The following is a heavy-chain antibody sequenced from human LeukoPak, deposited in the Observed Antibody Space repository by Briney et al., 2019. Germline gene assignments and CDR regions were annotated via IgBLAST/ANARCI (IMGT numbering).Heavy chain of an antibody. CDR1: GGGSINGHY. V-gene: IGHV4-59*11. J-gene: IGHJ3*02. CDR2: VSYAGRT. Sequence: TASETLSLTCTVSGGGSINGHYWSWIRQPPGKGLEWIGFVSYAGRTKYNPSLQSRVTISVATSENNFSLKLTSVTTADTAIYYCARLLDNDSSGGPDTFDMWGQGTVVIVSS. D-gene: IGHD3-22*01. CDR3: ARLLDNDSSGGPDTFDM.